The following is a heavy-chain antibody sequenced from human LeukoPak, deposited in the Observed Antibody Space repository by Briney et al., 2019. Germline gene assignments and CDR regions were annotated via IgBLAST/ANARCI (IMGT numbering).Heavy chain of an antibody. Sequence: TSETLSLTCTVSGGSISSGGYYWSWIRQHPGKGLEWIGYIYYSGSTYYNPSLKSRVTISVDTSKNHFSLNLSSVTAADTAVYYCARLRGAMTPVTSDFDYWGQGTLVTVSS. D-gene: IGHD4-17*01. V-gene: IGHV4-31*03. CDR1: GGSISSGGYY. J-gene: IGHJ4*02. CDR2: IYYSGST. CDR3: ARLRGAMTPVTSDFDY.